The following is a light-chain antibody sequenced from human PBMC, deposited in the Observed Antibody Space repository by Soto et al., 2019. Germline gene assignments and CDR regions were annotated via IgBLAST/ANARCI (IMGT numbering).Light chain of an antibody. V-gene: IGLV7-46*01. CDR1: TGAVTSGHY. Sequence: QAVVTQEPSLTVSPGGTVTLTCGSSTGAVTSGHYPYWFQQKPGQAPRTLIYDTSNKHSWTPARFSGSLLGGKAALALSGAQPEDEAEYDCSLYYSGARVFGGGTKVTVL. CDR3: SLYYSGARV. J-gene: IGLJ3*02. CDR2: DTS.